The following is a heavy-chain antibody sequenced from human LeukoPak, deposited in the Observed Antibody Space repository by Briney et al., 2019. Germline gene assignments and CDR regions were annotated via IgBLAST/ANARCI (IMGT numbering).Heavy chain of an antibody. J-gene: IGHJ4*02. V-gene: IGHV3-7*01. CDR3: ARGEGLIAAALFDY. Sequence: GGSLRLSCEASGFTFTTYWMSWVRQAPGKGLEWVANIKQDGSEKYYVDSVKGRFTISRDNAKNSLYLQMNSLRAEDTAVYYCARGEGLIAAALFDYWGQGTLVTVSS. CDR1: GFTFTTYW. D-gene: IGHD6-13*01. CDR2: IKQDGSEK.